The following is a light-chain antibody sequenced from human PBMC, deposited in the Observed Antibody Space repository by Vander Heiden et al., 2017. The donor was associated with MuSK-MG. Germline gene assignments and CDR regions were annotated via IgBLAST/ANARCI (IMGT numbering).Light chain of an antibody. J-gene: IGKJ4*01. Sequence: DVQMTPSPSSLSASVGDRVTITCRASQSISSYLNWYQQKPGKAPKLLIYAASSLQSGVPSRFSGSASGTDFTLTISRLHPEDFATYYCQQSDSTKLTFGGGTKVEIK. CDR2: AAS. V-gene: IGKV1-39*01. CDR1: QSISSY. CDR3: QQSDSTKLT.